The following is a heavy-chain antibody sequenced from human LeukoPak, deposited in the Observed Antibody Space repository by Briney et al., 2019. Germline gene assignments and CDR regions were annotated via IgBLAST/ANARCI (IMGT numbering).Heavy chain of an antibody. J-gene: IGHJ1*01. CDR2: VSSSSSTI. D-gene: IGHD2-2*01. CDR3: ATYSSSNAREFQH. V-gene: IGHV3-48*01. Sequence: PGGSLRLSCAASGFTFSSYSMNWVRQAPGKGLEWVSYVSSSSSTIYYADSVKGRFTISRDNAKNSLYLQMNSLGAEDTAVYYCATYSSSNAREFQHWGQGTLVTVSA. CDR1: GFTFSSYS.